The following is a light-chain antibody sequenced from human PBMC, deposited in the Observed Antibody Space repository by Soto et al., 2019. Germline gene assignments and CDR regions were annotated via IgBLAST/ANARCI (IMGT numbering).Light chain of an antibody. Sequence: EIVLTQSPGTLSLSPGERATLSCRASQSVSSSYLAWYQQKPGQAPRLLIYGASSRATGIPDRFSGSGSGTAFTLTISTLEPEDFAVYYCQQYDSSPVTFGPGTKVDIK. V-gene: IGKV3-20*01. CDR2: GAS. CDR1: QSVSSSY. J-gene: IGKJ3*01. CDR3: QQYDSSPVT.